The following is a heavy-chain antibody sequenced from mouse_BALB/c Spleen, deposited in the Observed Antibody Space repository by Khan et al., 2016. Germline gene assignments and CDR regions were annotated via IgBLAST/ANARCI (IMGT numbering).Heavy chain of an antibody. CDR3: ARFHYYGNDVDY. CDR2: IDPYYGRT. CDR1: GYSFTGYN. V-gene: IGHV1S135*01. D-gene: IGHD2-2*01. J-gene: IGHJ4*01. Sequence: VQLKQSGPELEKPGASVKISCKASGYSFTGYNMNWVKQSNGKSLEWIGNIDPYYGRTNYNQKFKGKATLTVDKSSSTAYMQLKSLTSEDSAVYYCARFHYYGNDVDYWGQGTSVTVSS.